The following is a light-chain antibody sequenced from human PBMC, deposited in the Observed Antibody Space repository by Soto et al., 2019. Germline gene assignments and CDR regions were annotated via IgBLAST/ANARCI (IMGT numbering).Light chain of an antibody. CDR2: GAS. J-gene: IGKJ5*01. CDR3: QQYGSAPPIT. Sequence: IVMTQSAGTLSLSPGERATLSCRASQSVSSNYLAWYQQKPGQAPRLLIYGASSRATGIPDRFSGSGSGTDFTLTITRLEPEDFAVYYCQQYGSAPPITFGQGTRLEIK. CDR1: QSVSSNY. V-gene: IGKV3-20*01.